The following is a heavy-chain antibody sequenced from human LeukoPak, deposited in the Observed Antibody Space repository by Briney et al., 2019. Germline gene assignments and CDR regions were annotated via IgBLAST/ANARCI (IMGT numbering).Heavy chain of an antibody. D-gene: IGHD3-3*01. CDR1: GGSFSGYY. CDR2: INHSGST. J-gene: IGHJ3*02. V-gene: IGHV4-34*01. Sequence: SETLSLTCAVSGGSFSGYYWSWIRQPPGKGLEWIGEINHSGSTYYNPSLKSRVTISVDTSKNQFSLKLSSVTAADTAVYYCARADDFWSGYSRDDAFDIWGQGTMVTVSS. CDR3: ARADDFWSGYSRDDAFDI.